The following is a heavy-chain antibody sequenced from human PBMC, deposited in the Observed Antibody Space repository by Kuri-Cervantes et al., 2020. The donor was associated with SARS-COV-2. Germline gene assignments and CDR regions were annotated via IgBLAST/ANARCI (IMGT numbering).Heavy chain of an antibody. CDR2: INPNSGGT. V-gene: IGHV1-2*02. J-gene: IGHJ2*01. Sequence: ASVKVSCKASGYTFTGYYMHWVRQAPGQGLEWMGWINPNSGGTNYAQKLQGRVTMTTDTSTSTAYMELRSLRSDDTAVYYCARCEGYFYWYFDLWGRGTLVTVSS. CDR1: GYTFTGYY. D-gene: IGHD3-22*01. CDR3: ARCEGYFYWYFDL.